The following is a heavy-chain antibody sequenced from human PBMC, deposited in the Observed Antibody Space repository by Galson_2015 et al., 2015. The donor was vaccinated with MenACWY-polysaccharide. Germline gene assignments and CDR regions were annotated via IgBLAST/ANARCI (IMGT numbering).Heavy chain of an antibody. Sequence: SVKVSCKASGYSFSGYAMHWVRQAPGQGLEWMGWITPKSGKTKYAQKFQGRVTMTRDKSISTAYIELSRLRSDDTAMYYCARDVVCACDRYPPWGHATLVTVSS. CDR1: GYSFSGYA. CDR3: ARDVVCACDRYPP. J-gene: IGHJ5*02. CDR2: ITPKSGKT. V-gene: IGHV1-2*02. D-gene: IGHD1-14*01.